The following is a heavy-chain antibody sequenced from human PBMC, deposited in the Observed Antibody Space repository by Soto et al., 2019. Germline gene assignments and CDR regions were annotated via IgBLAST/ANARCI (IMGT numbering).Heavy chain of an antibody. V-gene: IGHV1-18*01. CDR1: GYTFTSYG. Sequence: ASVKVTCKASGYTFTSYGISWVRQAPGQGLEWMGWISAYNGNTNYAQKLQGRVTMTTDTSTSTAYMELRSLRSDDTAVYYCARDYDGVLWFDPWGQGTLVTVSS. CDR3: ARDYDGVLWFDP. J-gene: IGHJ5*02. CDR2: ISAYNGNT. D-gene: IGHD3-16*01.